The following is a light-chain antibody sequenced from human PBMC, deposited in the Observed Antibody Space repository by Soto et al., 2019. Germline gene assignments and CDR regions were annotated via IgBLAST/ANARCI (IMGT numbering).Light chain of an antibody. CDR2: EVS. Sequence: QSALTQPPSASGSPGQSVTISCTGTSSDVGGYNYVSWYQQHPGKAPKLMIYEVSKRPSGVPDRFSGSKSGNTASLTVSGLQAEDEADYYCSSYADSNNYVLFGGGTKLTVL. J-gene: IGLJ2*01. V-gene: IGLV2-8*01. CDR3: SSYADSNNYVL. CDR1: SSDVGGYNY.